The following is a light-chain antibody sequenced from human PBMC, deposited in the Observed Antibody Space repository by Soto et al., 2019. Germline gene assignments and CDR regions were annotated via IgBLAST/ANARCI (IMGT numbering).Light chain of an antibody. J-gene: IGKJ5*01. Sequence: DIQMTQSPSSLSASVGAEVPITCRASHTIMTYLNWYQLKPGKPPRLLIYAASSLQSGVPSRFSGSGSGTDFTLTISSLQPEDFATYYCQQSYSTPITFGQGTRLEIK. CDR1: HTIMTY. CDR2: AAS. V-gene: IGKV1-39*01. CDR3: QQSYSTPIT.